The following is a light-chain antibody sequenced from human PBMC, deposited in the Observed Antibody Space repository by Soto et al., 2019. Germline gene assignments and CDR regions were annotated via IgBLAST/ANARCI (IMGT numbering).Light chain of an antibody. J-gene: IGLJ3*02. CDR3: MIWHSSGWV. CDR1: SGINVGSYR. CDR2: YRSDSDK. V-gene: IGLV5-45*03. Sequence: QPVLTQPSSLSASPGASASLTCTLRSGINVGSYRIFWYLQKPGSPPQYLLRYRSDSDKQQGSGVPSRFSGSKDDPANAGILLISGLQSEDAADYYCMIWHSSGWVFGGGTKVTVL.